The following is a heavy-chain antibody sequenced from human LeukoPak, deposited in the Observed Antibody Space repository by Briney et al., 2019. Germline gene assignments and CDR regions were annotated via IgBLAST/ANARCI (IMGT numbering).Heavy chain of an antibody. V-gene: IGHV3-11*05. Sequence: GGSLRLSCAASGFTFSDYYMSWIRQAPGKGLEWVSYISSSSYTNYAVSVKGRFTISRDNAKNSLYLQMNSLRAEDTAVYYCARDYGSGSDFDYWGQGTLVTVSS. CDR3: ARDYGSGSDFDY. J-gene: IGHJ4*02. D-gene: IGHD3-10*01. CDR1: GFTFSDYY. CDR2: ISSSSYT.